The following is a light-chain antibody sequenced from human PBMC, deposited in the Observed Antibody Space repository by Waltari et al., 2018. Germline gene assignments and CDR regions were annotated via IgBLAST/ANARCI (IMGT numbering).Light chain of an antibody. CDR3: QTGGHGTWV. CDR1: SGHTSNV. Sequence: QLVLTQSPSASASLGASVKLNCTLSSGHTSNVIAWLQQQPEKGPRYLMKVNSDGSHSKGDEIPDRFSGSSSGAERYLTISSLQSEDEADYYCQTGGHGTWVFGGGTKLTVL. CDR2: VNSDGSH. V-gene: IGLV4-69*01. J-gene: IGLJ3*02.